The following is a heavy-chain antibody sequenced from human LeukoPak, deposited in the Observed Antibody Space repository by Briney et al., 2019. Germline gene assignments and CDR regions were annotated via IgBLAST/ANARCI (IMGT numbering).Heavy chain of an antibody. V-gene: IGHV4-4*09. CDR3: ARLGSYHDF. CDR1: GDSINNYY. Sequence: SETLSLTCTVCGDSINNYYWSWLRQTPEKGLEWMGHIHTSGASRYYPSLESRLTLSIDTSRNHLSLKLTSVTAADTAVYFCARLGSYHDFWGQGALVTVSS. D-gene: IGHD1-26*01. CDR2: IHTSGAS. J-gene: IGHJ4*02.